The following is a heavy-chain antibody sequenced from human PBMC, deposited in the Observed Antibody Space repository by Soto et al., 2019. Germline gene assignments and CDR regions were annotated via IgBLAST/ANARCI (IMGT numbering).Heavy chain of an antibody. D-gene: IGHD5-12*01. V-gene: IGHV4-31*02. CDR3: ARDIVATGFFDP. J-gene: IGHJ5*02. Sequence: SETLSLTXTVSGGSISSGGYYWSWIRQHPGKGLEWIGYIYYSGSTYYNPSLKSRVTISVDTSKNQFSLKLSSVTAADTAVYYCARDIVATGFFDPWGQGTLVTVSS. CDR1: GGSISSGGYY. CDR2: IYYSGST.